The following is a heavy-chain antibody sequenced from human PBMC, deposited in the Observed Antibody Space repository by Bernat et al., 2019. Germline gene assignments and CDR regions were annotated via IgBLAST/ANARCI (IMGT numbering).Heavy chain of an antibody. V-gene: IGHV4-31*01. Sequence: QVQLQESGPGLVKPSQTLSLTCTVSSGSISSGGYYWSWIRQHPGKGLAWIGYIYYSGSTYYNPSLKSLVTISVDTSKNQFSLKLSSVTAADTTVYYCAREIGTLWGSHRYWYFDLWGRGTLVTVSS. CDR1: SGSISSGGYY. CDR3: AREIGTLWGSHRYWYFDL. CDR2: IYYSGST. J-gene: IGHJ2*01. D-gene: IGHD7-27*01.